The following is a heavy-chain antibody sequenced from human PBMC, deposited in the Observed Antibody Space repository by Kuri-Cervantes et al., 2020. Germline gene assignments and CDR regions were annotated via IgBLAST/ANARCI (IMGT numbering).Heavy chain of an antibody. V-gene: IGHV3-33*01. CDR3: ATYEGYGSGNLYYYYGMDV. J-gene: IGHJ6*02. CDR2: IWYDGSNK. Sequence: GESLKISCAASGFTFSSYGMHWVRQAPGKGLEWVAVIWYDGSNKYYADSVKGRFTISRDNSKNTLYLQMNSLRAEDTAVYYCATYEGYGSGNLYYYYGMDVWGQGTTVTVSS. D-gene: IGHD3-10*01. CDR1: GFTFSSYG.